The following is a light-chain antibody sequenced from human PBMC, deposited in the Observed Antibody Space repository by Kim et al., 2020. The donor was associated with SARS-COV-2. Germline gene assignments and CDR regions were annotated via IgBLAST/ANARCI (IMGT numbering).Light chain of an antibody. V-gene: IGKV3-15*01. J-gene: IGKJ5*01. Sequence: SPGERATLSCRASQTVVNNLAWYQQKPGQAPRLLIYAASTRANGIAARFSGIGSGTDFTLTITSLQSEDSAVYYCQQYNDWPSITFGRGTRLEIK. CDR2: AAS. CDR3: QQYNDWPSIT. CDR1: QTVVNN.